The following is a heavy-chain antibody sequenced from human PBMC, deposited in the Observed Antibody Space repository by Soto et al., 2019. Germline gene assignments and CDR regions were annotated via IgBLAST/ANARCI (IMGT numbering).Heavy chain of an antibody. D-gene: IGHD2-15*01. Sequence: GGSLRLSCAASGFTFSSYAMSWVRQAPGKGLEWVSAISGSGGSTYYADSVKGRFTISRDNSKNTLYLQMNSLRAEDTAVYYCAKDNGMWNIVVVEHDNWFDPWGQGTLVTVSS. CDR1: GFTFSSYA. CDR3: AKDNGMWNIVVVEHDNWFDP. J-gene: IGHJ5*02. CDR2: ISGSGGST. V-gene: IGHV3-23*01.